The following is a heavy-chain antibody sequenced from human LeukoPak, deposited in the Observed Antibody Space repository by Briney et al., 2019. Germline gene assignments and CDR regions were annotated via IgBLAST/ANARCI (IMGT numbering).Heavy chain of an antibody. V-gene: IGHV4-34*01. J-gene: IGHJ3*02. CDR3: ARPLGLNAFDI. Sequence: SETLSLTCAVYGGSFSGYYWSWIRQPPGKGLEWIGEINHSGSTNYNPSLKSRVTISVDTSKNQFSLKLSSVTAADTAVYYCARPLGLNAFDIWGQGTMVTVSS. CDR1: GGSFSGYY. CDR2: INHSGST.